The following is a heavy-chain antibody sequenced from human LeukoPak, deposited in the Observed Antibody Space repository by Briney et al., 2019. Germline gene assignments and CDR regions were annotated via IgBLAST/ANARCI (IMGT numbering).Heavy chain of an antibody. CDR2: ISGGGGNM. J-gene: IGHJ6*02. CDR3: ARDRGSPLYYYYYGMDV. CDR1: GFIFSSYS. Sequence: GGSLRLSCAASGFIFSSYSMNWVRQAPGKGLEWISYISGGGGNMHYADSVEGRFTISRDNAKNSVYLQMNSLRAEDTAVYYCARDRGSPLYYYYYGMDVWGQGTTVTVSS. D-gene: IGHD3-10*01. V-gene: IGHV3-48*01.